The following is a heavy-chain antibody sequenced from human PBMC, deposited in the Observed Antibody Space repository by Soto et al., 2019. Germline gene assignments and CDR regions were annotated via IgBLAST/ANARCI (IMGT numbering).Heavy chain of an antibody. J-gene: IGHJ6*02. V-gene: IGHV4-39*01. CDR3: ARHPTKVRGVGNYYYYGMDV. CDR2: IYYSGST. D-gene: IGHD3-10*01. CDR1: GGSISSSSYY. Sequence: QLQLQESGPGLVKPSETLSLTCTVSGGSISSSSYYWGWIRQPPGKGLEWIGSIYYSGSTYYNPSLKSRVTISVDTSKNQFSLKLSSVTAADTAVYYCARHPTKVRGVGNYYYYGMDVWGQGTTVTVSS.